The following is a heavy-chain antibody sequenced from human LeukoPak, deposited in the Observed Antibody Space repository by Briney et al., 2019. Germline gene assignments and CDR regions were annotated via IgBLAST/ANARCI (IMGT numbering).Heavy chain of an antibody. CDR1: GFTVSSNY. J-gene: IGHJ4*02. V-gene: IGHV3-53*01. CDR3: ARERPYYYDSSGYYQD. CDR2: IYSGGST. D-gene: IGHD3-22*01. Sequence: GGSLRFSCAASGFTVSSNYMSWVRQAPGKGLEWVSVIYSGGSTYYADSVKGRFTIFRDNSKNTLYLQMNSLRAEDTAVYYCARERPYYYDSSGYYQDWGQGTLVTVSS.